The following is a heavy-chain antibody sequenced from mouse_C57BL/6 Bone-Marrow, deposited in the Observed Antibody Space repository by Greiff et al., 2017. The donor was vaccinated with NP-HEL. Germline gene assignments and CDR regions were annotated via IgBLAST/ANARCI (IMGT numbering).Heavy chain of an antibody. J-gene: IGHJ2*01. CDR3: ARGDYDEVFDY. CDR2: IYPGSGNT. D-gene: IGHD2-4*01. Sequence: QVQLPPSGAELVRPVASVTLSCTASGSTFPDSYLNWVTQRPGPGLEWIARIYPGSGNTYYNEKFKGKATLTAEKSSSTTYMQLSSLTSADSAVYICARGDYDEVFDYWGKGTTLTVSS. V-gene: IGHV1-76*01. CDR1: GSTFPDSY.